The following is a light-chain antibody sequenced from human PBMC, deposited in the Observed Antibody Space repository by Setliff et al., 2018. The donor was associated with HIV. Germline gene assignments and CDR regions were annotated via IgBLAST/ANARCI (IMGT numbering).Light chain of an antibody. CDR3: QVWDSSSDHHV. V-gene: IGLV3-21*03. Sequence: SCELTQPPSVSVAPGKTARITCGVNNIGSKSVHWYQQKPGQAPVLVVYDNSDRPSGIPERFSGSNSGNTATLTISSVEAGDEADYYCQVWDSSSDHHVFGTGTKVTVL. J-gene: IGLJ1*01. CDR2: DNS. CDR1: NIGSKS.